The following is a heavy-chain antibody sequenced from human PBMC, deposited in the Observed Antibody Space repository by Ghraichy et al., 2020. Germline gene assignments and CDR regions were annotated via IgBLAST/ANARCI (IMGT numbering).Heavy chain of an antibody. CDR3: VRGRYCGRASCSPRPSSFDY. V-gene: IGHV4-34*01. CDR1: GGYIGGYY. CDR2: IDYVGRT. Sequence: SQTLSLTCAVSGGYIGGYYWSWIRQPPGKGLEWIGEIDYVGRTNYNYNPSLDGRVTISLRVGSNEFSLTLSSVTAADTAVYYCVRGRYCGRASCSPRPSSFDYWGKGSLVIVSS. J-gene: IGHJ4*02. D-gene: IGHD2-21*01.